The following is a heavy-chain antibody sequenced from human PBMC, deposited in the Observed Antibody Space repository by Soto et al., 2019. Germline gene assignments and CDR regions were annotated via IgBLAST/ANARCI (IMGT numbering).Heavy chain of an antibody. CDR1: GFTFSSYS. D-gene: IGHD5-12*01. J-gene: IGHJ4*02. CDR3: SGLPMQFPIDY. V-gene: IGHV3-48*02. CDR2: ISSSSSTI. Sequence: GGSLRLSCAASGFTFSSYSMNWVRQAPGKGLEWVSYISSSSSTIYYADSVKGRFTISRDNAKNSLYLPMNSRRDEVTALYYCSGLPMQFPIDYWGQGTLVTVSS.